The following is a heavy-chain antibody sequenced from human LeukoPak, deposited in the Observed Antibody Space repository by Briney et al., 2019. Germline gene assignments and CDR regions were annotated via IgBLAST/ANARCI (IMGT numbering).Heavy chain of an antibody. CDR2: ISYDGSNK. CDR1: GFTFSSYG. D-gene: IGHD3-10*01. CDR3: AKGGSYAYYFDY. J-gene: IGHJ4*02. V-gene: IGHV3-30*18. Sequence: PGGSLRLSCAASGFTFSSYGMHWVRQAPGKGLEWVAVISYDGSNKYYADSVKGRFTISRDNSKNTLYLQMNSLRAEDTAVYYCAKGGSYAYYFDYWGQGTLVTVSS.